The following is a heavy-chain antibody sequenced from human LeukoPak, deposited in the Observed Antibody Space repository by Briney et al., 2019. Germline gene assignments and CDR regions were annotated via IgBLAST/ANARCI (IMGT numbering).Heavy chain of an antibody. CDR2: INPSGGST. CDR1: GYTFTSYY. J-gene: IGHJ6*02. CDR3: ASGSTYYDILTGYYTAHYYYYGMDV. D-gene: IGHD3-9*01. V-gene: IGHV1-46*01. Sequence: ASVKASCKASGYTFTSYYMHWVRQAPGQGLEWMGIINPSGGSTSYAQKFQGRVTMTRDTSTSTVYMELSSLRSEDTAVYYCASGSTYYDILTGYYTAHYYYYGMDVWGQGTTVTVSS.